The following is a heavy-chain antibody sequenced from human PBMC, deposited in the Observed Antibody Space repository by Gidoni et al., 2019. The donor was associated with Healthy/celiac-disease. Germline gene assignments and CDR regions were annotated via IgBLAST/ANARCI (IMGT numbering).Heavy chain of an antibody. CDR2: IKSKTDGGTT. CDR3: TTEGPWYNWNEGPDAFDI. Sequence: EVQLVESGGGLVKPGGSLRLSCAASGFTFSNAWMRWVRQAPGKGLEWVGRIKSKTDGGTTDYAAPVKGRFTISRDDSKNTLYLQMNSLKTEDTAVYYCTTEGPWYNWNEGPDAFDIWGQGTMVTVSS. D-gene: IGHD1-20*01. V-gene: IGHV3-15*01. J-gene: IGHJ3*02. CDR1: GFTFSNAW.